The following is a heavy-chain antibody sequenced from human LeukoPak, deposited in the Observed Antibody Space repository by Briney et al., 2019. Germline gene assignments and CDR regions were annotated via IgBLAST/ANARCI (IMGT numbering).Heavy chain of an antibody. J-gene: IGHJ5*02. CDR3: VRETVRGAPLSHLDP. V-gene: IGHV4-38-2*02. Sequence: SETLSLTCTVSGYSISSGYYWGWIRQPPGKGLEWIGSIYHSGSTYYNPSLKSRVTISVDTSKNQFSLKLGSVTAADTAVYYCVRETVRGAPLSHLDPWGQGTLVTVSS. CDR2: IYHSGST. CDR1: GYSISSGYY. D-gene: IGHD3-10*01.